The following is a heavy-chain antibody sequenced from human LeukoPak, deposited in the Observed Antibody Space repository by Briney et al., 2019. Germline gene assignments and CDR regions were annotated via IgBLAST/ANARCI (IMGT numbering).Heavy chain of an antibody. CDR1: GGSISSYY. J-gene: IGHJ5*02. CDR3: ARDSEGDGYNLYNWFDP. CDR2: IYTSGST. V-gene: IGHV4-4*07. D-gene: IGHD5-24*01. Sequence: SETLSLTCTVSGGSISSYYWSWIRQPAGKGLEWIGRIYTSGSTNYNPSLKSRVTMSVDTSKNQFSLKLSSVTAADTAVYYCARDSEGDGYNLYNWFDPWGQGTLVTVSS.